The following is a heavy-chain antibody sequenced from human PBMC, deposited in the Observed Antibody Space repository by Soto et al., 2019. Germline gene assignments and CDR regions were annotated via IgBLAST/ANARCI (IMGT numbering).Heavy chain of an antibody. D-gene: IGHD3-9*01. CDR3: ARVLRYFDWLLGLFDY. CDR1: GGSFSGYY. Sequence: PSETLSLTCAVYGGSFSGYYWSWIRQPPGKGLEWIGEINHSGSTNYNPSLKSRATISVDTSKNQFSLKLSSVTAADTAVYYCARVLRYFDWLLGLFDYWGQGTLVTSPQ. V-gene: IGHV4-34*01. J-gene: IGHJ4*02. CDR2: INHSGST.